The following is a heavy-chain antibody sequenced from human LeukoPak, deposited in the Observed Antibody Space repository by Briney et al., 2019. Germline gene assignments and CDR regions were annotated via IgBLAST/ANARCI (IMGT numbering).Heavy chain of an antibody. D-gene: IGHD7-27*01. CDR3: ARGLGLARYYYYYIDV. J-gene: IGHJ6*03. CDR2: INHSGST. CDR1: GGSFSGYY. V-gene: IGHV4-34*01. Sequence: SETLSLTCAVYGGSFSGYYWSWIRQPPGKGLEWIGEINHSGSTNYNPSLKSRVTISVDTSKNQFSLKLSSVTAADTAVYYCARGLGLARYYYYYIDVWGKGTTVTVSS.